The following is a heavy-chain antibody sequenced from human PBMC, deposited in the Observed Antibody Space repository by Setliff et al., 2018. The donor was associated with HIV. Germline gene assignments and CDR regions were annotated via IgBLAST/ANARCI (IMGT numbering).Heavy chain of an antibody. Sequence: ASVKVSCKVSGDTLTELSIHWVRQAPGKGLEWMGGFDPEDGETVYAQKFQGRVTITTDESTSTAYMELSSLRSEDTAVYYCAIGGNGYNWVLVDAFDIWGQGTMVTVSS. CDR1: GDTLTELS. V-gene: IGHV1-24*01. CDR3: AIGGNGYNWVLVDAFDI. CDR2: FDPEDGET. J-gene: IGHJ3*02. D-gene: IGHD5-12*01.